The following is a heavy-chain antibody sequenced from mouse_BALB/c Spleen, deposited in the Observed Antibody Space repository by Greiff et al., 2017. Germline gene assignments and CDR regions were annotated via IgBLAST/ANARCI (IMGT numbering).Heavy chain of an antibody. CDR1: GYAFSSYW. V-gene: IGHV1-80*01. CDR2: IYPGDGDT. CDR3: ARSTMITSWFAY. J-gene: IGHJ3*01. Sequence: LVESGAELVRPGSSVKISCKASGYAFSSYWMNWVKQRPGQGLEWIGQIYPGDGDTNYNGKFKGKATLTADKSSSTAYMQLSSLTSEDSAVYFCARSTMITSWFAYWGQGTLVTVSA. D-gene: IGHD2-4*01.